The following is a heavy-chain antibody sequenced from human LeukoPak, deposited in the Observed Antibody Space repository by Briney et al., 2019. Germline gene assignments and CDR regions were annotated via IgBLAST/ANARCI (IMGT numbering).Heavy chain of an antibody. D-gene: IGHD2-8*01. Sequence: PGGSLRLSCAASGCLISSCAMNCFRRAAGRGLVWCSVITGSGGSTYYSASVKGRFTISRDNSKNTMSLQMNSLRADETTTYYYAKGRLDRMGLLDNWGQGTLVTVSS. V-gene: IGHV3-23*01. CDR3: AKGRLDRMGLLDN. CDR2: ITGSGGST. J-gene: IGHJ4*02. CDR1: GCLISSCA.